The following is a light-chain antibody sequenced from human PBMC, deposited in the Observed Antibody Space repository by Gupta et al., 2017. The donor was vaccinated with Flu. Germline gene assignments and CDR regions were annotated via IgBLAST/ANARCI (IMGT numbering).Light chain of an antibody. J-gene: IGKJ1*01. CDR2: EVS. V-gene: IGKV2-30*01. CDR3: QRGTQNGT. CDR1: QSLVYKNGITY. Sequence: PVTLGQPASISCRSSQSLVYKNGITYLNWYQQRPGQSPRLLIYEVSNRDSGVPDRFSGSGSGTDFTLNISSVEAEDVGVYYCQRGTQNGTFGQGTKVEI.